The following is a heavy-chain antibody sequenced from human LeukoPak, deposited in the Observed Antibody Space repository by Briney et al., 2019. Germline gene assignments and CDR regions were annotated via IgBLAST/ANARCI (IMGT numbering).Heavy chain of an antibody. Sequence: PGGSLRLSCAASGFTFSSCAMSWVRQAPGKGLEWVSAISGSGGSTYYADSVKGRFTISRDNSKNTLYLRMNSLRAEDTAVYYCAKTIDDILTGLRGIHFDYWGQGTLVTVSS. CDR1: GFTFSSCA. V-gene: IGHV3-23*01. J-gene: IGHJ4*02. CDR2: ISGSGGST. CDR3: AKTIDDILTGLRGIHFDY. D-gene: IGHD3-9*01.